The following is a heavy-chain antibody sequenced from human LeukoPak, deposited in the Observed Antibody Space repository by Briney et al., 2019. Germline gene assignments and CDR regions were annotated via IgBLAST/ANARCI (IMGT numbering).Heavy chain of an antibody. CDR2: IYASGNT. Sequence: PSETLSLTCNISGASISTYYWSWIRQPAGKGLEWIGRIYASGNTYKNPSLESRVTMSVDTSNNQFTLNLTSVAGADTAMYYCVKDGPLGSDFWGQGTQVTVSS. V-gene: IGHV4-4*07. D-gene: IGHD2-15*01. CDR3: VKDGPLGSDF. CDR1: GASISTYY. J-gene: IGHJ4*02.